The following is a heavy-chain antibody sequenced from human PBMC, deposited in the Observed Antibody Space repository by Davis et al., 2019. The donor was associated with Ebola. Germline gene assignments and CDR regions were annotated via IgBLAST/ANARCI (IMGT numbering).Heavy chain of an antibody. J-gene: IGHJ4*02. Sequence: GESLKISCAASGFTFSDYYMSWIRQAPGKGLEWVSYISSSSSYTNYADSVKGRFTISRDNAKNSLYLQMNSLRAEDTALYYCAKGRYTVTTGPDYWGQGTLVTVSS. CDR3: AKGRYTVTTGPDY. D-gene: IGHD4-17*01. V-gene: IGHV3-11*05. CDR1: GFTFSDYY. CDR2: ISSSSSYT.